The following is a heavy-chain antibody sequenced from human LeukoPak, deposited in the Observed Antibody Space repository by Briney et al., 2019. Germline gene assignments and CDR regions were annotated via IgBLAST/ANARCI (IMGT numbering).Heavy chain of an antibody. Sequence: PSETLSLTCTVSGGSISSYYWSWIRQPAGKGLEWIGRIYTSGSTNYNPSLKSRVTISLDKSKNQFSLKLSSVTAADTAMYYCARDDCSSTTCPGRWFDPWGHGTLVTVSS. V-gene: IGHV4-4*07. CDR3: ARDDCSSTTCPGRWFDP. CDR1: GGSISSYY. J-gene: IGHJ5*02. D-gene: IGHD2-2*01. CDR2: IYTSGST.